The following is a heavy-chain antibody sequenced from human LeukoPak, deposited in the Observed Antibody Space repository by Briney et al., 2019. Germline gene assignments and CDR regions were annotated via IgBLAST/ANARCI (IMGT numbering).Heavy chain of an antibody. CDR2: IIPIFGTA. J-gene: IGHJ6*03. D-gene: IGHD5-12*01. V-gene: IGHV1-69*05. CDR3: ARGGGYSGYDPNTYYYYYYMDV. Sequence: GSSVKVSCKASGGTFSSYAISWVRQAPGQGLEWMGGIIPIFGTANYAQKFQGRVTITTDESTSTAYMELSSLRPEDTAVYYCARGGGYSGYDPNTYYYYYYMDVWGKGTTVTVSS. CDR1: GGTFSSYA.